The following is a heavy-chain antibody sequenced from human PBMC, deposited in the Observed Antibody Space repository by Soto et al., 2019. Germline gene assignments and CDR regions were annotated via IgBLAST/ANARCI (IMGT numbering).Heavy chain of an antibody. CDR1: GFTFSSYS. CDR3: AKDASGGYYTHSDY. D-gene: IGHD3-3*01. CDR2: ISGSSSSI. V-gene: IGHV3-48*01. J-gene: IGHJ4*02. Sequence: PGGSLRLSCAASGFTFSSYSMNWVRQAPGKGLEWVSSISGSSSSIYYADSVKGRFTISRDNSKNTLYLQMNSLRAEDTAVYYCAKDASGGYYTHSDYWGQGTLVTVSS.